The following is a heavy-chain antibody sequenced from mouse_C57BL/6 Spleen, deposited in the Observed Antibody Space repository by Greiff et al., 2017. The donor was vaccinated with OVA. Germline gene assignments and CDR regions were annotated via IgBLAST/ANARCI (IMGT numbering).Heavy chain of an antibody. V-gene: IGHV1-20*01. CDR2: INPYNGDT. J-gene: IGHJ2*01. CDR1: GYSFTGYF. CDR3: ARGGYGSFYYFDY. Sequence: EVNVVESGPELVKPGDSVKISCKASGYSFTGYFMNWVMQSHGKSLEWIGRINPYNGDTFYNQKFKGKATLTVDKSSSTAHMELRSLTSEDSAVYYCARGGYGSFYYFDYWGQGTTLTVSS. D-gene: IGHD3-1*01.